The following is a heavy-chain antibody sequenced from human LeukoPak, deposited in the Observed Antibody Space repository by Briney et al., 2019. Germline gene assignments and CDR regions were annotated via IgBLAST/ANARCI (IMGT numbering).Heavy chain of an antibody. J-gene: IGHJ4*02. CDR2: IKQDGSEK. CDR3: ARVRGGVWGSYRYDY. Sequence: GGSLRLSCAASGFTFSSYWMSWVRQAPGKGLEWAANIKQDGSEKYYVDSVKGRFTISRDNAKNSLYLQMNSLRAEDTAVYYCARVRGGVWGSYRYDYWGQGTLVTVSS. CDR1: GFTFSSYW. V-gene: IGHV3-7*01. D-gene: IGHD3-16*02.